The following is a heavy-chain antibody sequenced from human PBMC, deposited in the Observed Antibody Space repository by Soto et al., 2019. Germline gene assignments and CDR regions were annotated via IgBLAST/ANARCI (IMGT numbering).Heavy chain of an antibody. D-gene: IGHD1-26*01. Sequence: QIQLVQSGAEVRKPGASMKVSCQCSGYNFRISSFYWVRQAPGQRLELLGWINGGDGNPKYAEKFQRRVTFSRDISARTAYRVLVRWTSEHMARYYSARGGGATKIYYYGRDVCGQGTSVIVYS. V-gene: IGHV1-3*01. J-gene: IGHJ6*02. CDR3: ARGGGATKIYYYGRDV. CDR1: GYNFRISS. CDR2: INGGDGNP.